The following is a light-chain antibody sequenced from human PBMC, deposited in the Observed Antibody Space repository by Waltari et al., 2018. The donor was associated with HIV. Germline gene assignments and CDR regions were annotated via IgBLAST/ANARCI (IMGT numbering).Light chain of an antibody. CDR1: SSDVGGYNY. CDR2: EVS. V-gene: IGLV2-14*03. Sequence: QSALTQPASVSGSPGQSITISCTGTSSDVGGYNYVSWYQQHPGKAPKVMIYEVSKSPSGVSNRFSGSKAGNTASLTISGLQVEDEADYYCSSYTSSSLEVFGGGTKLTVL. J-gene: IGLJ2*01. CDR3: SSYTSSSLEV.